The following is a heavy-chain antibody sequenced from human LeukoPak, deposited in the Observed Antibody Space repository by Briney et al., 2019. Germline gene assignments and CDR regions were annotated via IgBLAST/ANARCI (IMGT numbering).Heavy chain of an antibody. J-gene: IGHJ6*02. Sequence: ASVKVSCKASVYTFTSYGISWVRQAPGQGLEWMGWSSAYNGNTNYAQKLQGRVTMTTDTSTSTAYMELRSLRSDDTAVYYCAREGTLGARPADYEYYYYYGMDVWGQGTTVTVSS. CDR1: VYTFTSYG. D-gene: IGHD4/OR15-4a*01. CDR2: SSAYNGNT. CDR3: AREGTLGARPADYEYYYYYGMDV. V-gene: IGHV1-18*01.